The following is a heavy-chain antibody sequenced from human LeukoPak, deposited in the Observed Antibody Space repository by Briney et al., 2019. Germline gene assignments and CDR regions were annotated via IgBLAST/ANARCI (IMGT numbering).Heavy chain of an antibody. J-gene: IGHJ6*03. CDR2: INPNSGGT. V-gene: IGHV1-2*02. Sequence: ASVKVSCKTSGYTFTGYYMHWVRQAPGQGLEWMGWINPNSGGTNSAQKFQGRVTMTRDTSISTVYMELSSLRSEDTAVYYCARDHRGSVLAAMGRSYYYYMDVWGKGTTVTISS. D-gene: IGHD2-2*01. CDR1: GYTFTGYY. CDR3: ARDHRGSVLAAMGRSYYYYMDV.